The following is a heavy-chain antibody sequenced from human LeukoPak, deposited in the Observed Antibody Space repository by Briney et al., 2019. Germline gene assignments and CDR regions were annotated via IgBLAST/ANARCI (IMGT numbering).Heavy chain of an antibody. Sequence: SETLSLTCAVYGGSFSGYYWSWIRQPAGKGLEWIGEINHSGSTNYNPSLKSRVTMSVDTSKNQFSLKLSSVTAADTAVYYCARGQSIVGATGDYWGQGTLVTVSS. V-gene: IGHV4-34*01. D-gene: IGHD1-26*01. CDR2: INHSGST. J-gene: IGHJ4*02. CDR3: ARGQSIVGATGDY. CDR1: GGSFSGYY.